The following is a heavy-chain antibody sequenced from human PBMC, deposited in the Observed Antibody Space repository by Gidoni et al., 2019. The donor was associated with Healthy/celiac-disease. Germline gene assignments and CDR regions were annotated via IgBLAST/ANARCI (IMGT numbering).Heavy chain of an antibody. CDR1: GFTFSSYA. D-gene: IGHD3-22*01. Sequence: EVQLLESGGGLVQPGGSLRLSCAASGFTFSSYAMSWVRQAPGKGLEWVAAISGSGGSTYYADSVKGRFTISRDNSKNKLYLQMNILRAEDTAVYYCSKDITYYYDRSGSDYWGQGTLVTVSS. CDR3: SKDITYYYDRSGSDY. CDR2: ISGSGGST. J-gene: IGHJ4*02. V-gene: IGHV3-23*01.